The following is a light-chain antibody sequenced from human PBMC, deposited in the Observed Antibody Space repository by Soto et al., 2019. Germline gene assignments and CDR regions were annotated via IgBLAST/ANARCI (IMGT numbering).Light chain of an antibody. Sequence: QSALAQPASVSGSPGRPIATSGTGSSSDVGSNNYVSWYQQDPGKAPKLIIYDVSSRPSGVSDRFSGSKSGNTASLTISGLRAEDEADYFCSSQTRSNTPVFGGGTKVTVL. V-gene: IGLV2-14*01. CDR3: SSQTRSNTPV. CDR1: SSDVGSNNY. J-gene: IGLJ2*01. CDR2: DVS.